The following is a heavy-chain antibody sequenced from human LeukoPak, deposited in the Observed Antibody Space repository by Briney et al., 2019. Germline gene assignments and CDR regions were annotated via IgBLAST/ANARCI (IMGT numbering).Heavy chain of an antibody. CDR1: GYTLTELT. CDR3: ATDPLYGDYLSAVY. V-gene: IGHV1-24*01. Sequence: ASGKVSRKVSGYTLTELTMHWVRRAPGKGREWLGGFDPEDGETIYAQKFQGRVTMTEDTSTDTAYMELSSLRSEDTAVYYCATDPLYGDYLSAVYWGQGTLVTVSS. D-gene: IGHD4-17*01. J-gene: IGHJ4*02. CDR2: FDPEDGET.